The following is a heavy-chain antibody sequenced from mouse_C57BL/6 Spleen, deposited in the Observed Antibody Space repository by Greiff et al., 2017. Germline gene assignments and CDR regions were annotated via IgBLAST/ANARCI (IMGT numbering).Heavy chain of an antibody. CDR1: GYSFTDYN. CDR2: INPNYGTT. CDR3: ARRGRKTSPMDY. Sequence: LVESGASVKISCKASGYSFTDYNMNWVKQSNGKSLEWIGVINPNYGTTSYNQKFKGKATLTVDQSSSTAYMQLNSLTSEDSAVYYCARRGRKTSPMDYWGQGTSVTVSS. J-gene: IGHJ4*01. V-gene: IGHV1-39*01.